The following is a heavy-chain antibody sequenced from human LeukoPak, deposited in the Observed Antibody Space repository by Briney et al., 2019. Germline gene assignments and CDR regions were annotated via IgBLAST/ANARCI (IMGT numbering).Heavy chain of an antibody. V-gene: IGHV4-4*02. CDR1: GGSISSSNW. D-gene: IGHD3-22*01. Sequence: SGTLSLTCAVSGGSISSSNWWSWVRQPPGKGLEWIGEIYHSGSTNYNPSLKSRVTISVDKSKNQFSLKLSSVTAADTAVYYCAALGPAYYYDSSGYSIIDYWGQGTLVTVSS. CDR3: AALGPAYYYDSSGYSIIDY. CDR2: IYHSGST. J-gene: IGHJ4*02.